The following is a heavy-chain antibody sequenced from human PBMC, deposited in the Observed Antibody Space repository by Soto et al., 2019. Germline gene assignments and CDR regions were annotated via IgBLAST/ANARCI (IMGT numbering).Heavy chain of an antibody. CDR2: ISAYNGNT. CDR1: GYTFTSYG. J-gene: IGHJ6*02. Sequence: ASVKVSCKASGYTFTSYGISWVRQAPGQGLEWMGWISAYNGNTNYAQKLQGRVTMTTDTSTSTAYMELRSLRSDDTAVYYCARDRPIVATTRDYYYGMDVWGQGTTVTVSS. D-gene: IGHD5-12*01. V-gene: IGHV1-18*01. CDR3: ARDRPIVATTRDYYYGMDV.